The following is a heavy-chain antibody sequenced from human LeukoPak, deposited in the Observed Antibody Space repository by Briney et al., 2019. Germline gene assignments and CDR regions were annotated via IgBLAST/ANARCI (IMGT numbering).Heavy chain of an antibody. CDR2: IKQDESET. Sequence: PGGSLRLSCTASGFTFIAYEMNWVRQAPGKGLEWVANIKQDESETYYVDSMKGRFTISRDNAKNSLFLQMDSLRAEDTAVYFCARVVSHWFFDVWGRGALVTVSS. J-gene: IGHJ2*01. CDR1: GFTFIAYE. CDR3: ARVVSHWFFDV. V-gene: IGHV3-7*04.